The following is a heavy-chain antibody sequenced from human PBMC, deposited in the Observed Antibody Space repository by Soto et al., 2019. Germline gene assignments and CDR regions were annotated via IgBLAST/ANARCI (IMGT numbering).Heavy chain of an antibody. J-gene: IGHJ4*02. D-gene: IGHD2-15*01. CDR2: IYYSGST. V-gene: IGHV4-31*03. Sequence: QVQLQESGPGLVKPSQTLSLTCTVSGGSISSGGYYWSGIRQHPGKGLEWIGYIYYSGSTYYNPSLKSRVTIPVDTSKNQFSLKLGSVTAADRAVYDCARGPYCSGGSCWGGFDYWGQGTLVTVSS. CDR1: GGSISSGGYY. CDR3: ARGPYCSGGSCWGGFDY.